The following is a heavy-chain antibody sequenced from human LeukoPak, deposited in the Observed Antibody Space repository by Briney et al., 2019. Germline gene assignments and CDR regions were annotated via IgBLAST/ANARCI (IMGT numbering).Heavy chain of an antibody. Sequence: PGGSLRLSCAASGFTFSNAWMSWVRQAPGKGLEWVGRIKSKTDGGTTDYAAPVKGRFTISRDDSKNTLYLQMDSLKTEDTAVYYCTILGRGSGWYVRWFDPWGQGTLVTVSS. J-gene: IGHJ5*02. D-gene: IGHD6-19*01. V-gene: IGHV3-15*01. CDR1: GFTFSNAW. CDR3: TILGRGSGWYVRWFDP. CDR2: IKSKTDGGTT.